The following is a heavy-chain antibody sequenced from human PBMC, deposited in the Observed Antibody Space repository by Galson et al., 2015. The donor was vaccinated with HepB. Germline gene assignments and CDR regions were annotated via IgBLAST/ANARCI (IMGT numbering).Heavy chain of an antibody. D-gene: IGHD4-17*01. Sequence: SLRLSCAASGFTFSGSAMHWVRQASGKGLEWVGRIRSKANSYATAYAASVKGRFTISRDDSKNTAYLQMNSLKTEDTAVYYCTSDYGGYAYHGDYWGQGTLVTVSS. V-gene: IGHV3-73*01. CDR3: TSDYGGYAYHGDY. J-gene: IGHJ4*02. CDR2: IRSKANSYAT. CDR1: GFTFSGSA.